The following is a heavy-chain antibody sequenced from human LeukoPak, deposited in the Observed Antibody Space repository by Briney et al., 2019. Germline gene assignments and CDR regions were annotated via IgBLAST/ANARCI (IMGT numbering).Heavy chain of an antibody. Sequence: GGSLTLFCAAAGFTVGSYWRSWVRQDPGKGLEWVANKKQDGRENYYVDSVKGRFTISRDNAKNSLYLQMNSLRAEDTAVYYCARGRIVVVVALNYYYGMDVSGQETTVTVSS. CDR2: KKQDGREN. V-gene: IGHV3-7*01. D-gene: IGHD2-15*01. J-gene: IGHJ6*02. CDR1: GFTVGSYW. CDR3: ARGRIVVVVALNYYYGMDV.